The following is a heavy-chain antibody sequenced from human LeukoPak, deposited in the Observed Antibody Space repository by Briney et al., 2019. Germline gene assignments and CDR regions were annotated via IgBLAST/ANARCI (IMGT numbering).Heavy chain of an antibody. V-gene: IGHV3-66*02. J-gene: IGHJ3*02. CDR2: IYSGGTT. CDR3: ARSTRALVPTADDASYT. D-gene: IGHD2-2*01. Sequence: GGSLRLSCAASGFTVSRNYMSWVRQAPGKGLEWVSLIYSGGTTYYTDSVRGRFTISRDNSKNTLYPQMNSMRSEDTAVSYCARSTRALVPTADDASYTSGQRTMVTVSS. CDR1: GFTVSRNY.